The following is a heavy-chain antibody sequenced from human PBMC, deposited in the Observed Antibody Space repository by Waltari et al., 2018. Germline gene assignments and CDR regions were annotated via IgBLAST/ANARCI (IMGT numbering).Heavy chain of an antibody. CDR1: GYTFTGSY. J-gene: IGHJ3*02. V-gene: IGHV1-2*06. D-gene: IGHD5-12*01. Sequence: QVQLVQSGAEVKKPGASVKVSCTASGYTFTGSYLHWVRPAPGQGLEWMGRINPNSGGTNYAQKFQGRVTMTRDTSISTAYMELSRLRSDDTAVYYCAVGVGAATTDAFDIWGQGTMVTVSS. CDR3: AVGVGAATTDAFDI. CDR2: INPNSGGT.